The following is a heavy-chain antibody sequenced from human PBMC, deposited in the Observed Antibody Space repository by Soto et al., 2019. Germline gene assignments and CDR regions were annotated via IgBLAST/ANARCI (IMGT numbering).Heavy chain of an antibody. CDR1: GFTFSSYG. J-gene: IGHJ4*02. Sequence: PGGSLRLSCAASGFTFSSYGMHWVRQAPGKGPEWVAIISNDGRSQYYGDSVKGRFTVSRDNSKDTLSLQLNSLRVEDTALYYCVKESGDYFDFEYWGQGVLVTVSS. CDR3: VKESGDYFDFEY. D-gene: IGHD3-22*01. V-gene: IGHV3-30*18. CDR2: ISNDGRSQ.